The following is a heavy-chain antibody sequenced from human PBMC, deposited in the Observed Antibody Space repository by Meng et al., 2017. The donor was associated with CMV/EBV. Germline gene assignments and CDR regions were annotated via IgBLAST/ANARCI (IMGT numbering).Heavy chain of an antibody. J-gene: IGHJ6*02. V-gene: IGHV3-30*02. Sequence: GGSLRLSCAASGFTFSSYGMHWVRQAPGKGLEWVAFIRYDGSNKYYADSVKGRFTISRDNSKNTLYLQMNSLRAEDTAVYYCAKGPGIAAAGVYYYYGMDVWGQGTTVTVSS. CDR2: IRYDGSNK. CDR1: GFTFSSYG. D-gene: IGHD6-13*01. CDR3: AKGPGIAAAGVYYYYGMDV.